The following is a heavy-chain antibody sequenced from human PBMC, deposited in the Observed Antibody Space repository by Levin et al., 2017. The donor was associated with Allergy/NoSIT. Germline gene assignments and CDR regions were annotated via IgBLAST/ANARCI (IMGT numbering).Heavy chain of an antibody. Sequence: PGGSLRLSCAASGFTFSSYAMSWVRQAPGKGPEWVSAIGGGGSDTYYVESVRGRFTISRDNSKNTLWLQMNSLRADDTAVYYCAKHSRGPYLLDHWGQGTLVTVSS. V-gene: IGHV3-23*01. J-gene: IGHJ4*02. CDR3: AKHSRGPYLLDH. CDR1: GFTFSSYA. CDR2: IGGGGSDT. D-gene: IGHD2-21*01.